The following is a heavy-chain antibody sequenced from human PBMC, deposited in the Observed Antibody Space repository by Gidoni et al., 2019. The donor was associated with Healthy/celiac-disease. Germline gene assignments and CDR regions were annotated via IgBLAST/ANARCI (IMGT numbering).Heavy chain of an antibody. CDR3: ARDQGVTDSGYVTYGMDV. V-gene: IGHV4-4*02. J-gene: IGHJ6*02. D-gene: IGHD5-12*01. Sequence: QVQLQESGPGLVKPSGTLSLTCAVSGGSISSSHWWRWVRQPPGKGLEWIGEIYHSGSTNYNPSLKSRVTISVDKSKNQFSLKLSSVTAADTAVYYCARDQGVTDSGYVTYGMDVWGQGTTVTVSS. CDR1: GGSISSSHW. CDR2: IYHSGST.